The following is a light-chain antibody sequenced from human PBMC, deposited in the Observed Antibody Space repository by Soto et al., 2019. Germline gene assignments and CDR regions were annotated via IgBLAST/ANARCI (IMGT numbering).Light chain of an antibody. CDR1: QSVSSH. CDR2: GAS. J-gene: IGKJ4*01. Sequence: EIVITQSPATLSVSPRQGATPSCTASQSVSSHLAWYQQRPGQAPRLLIYGASSRATGIPDRFSGSGSGTDFTLTISRLEPEDFALYYCQQYGNSPPLTFGGGTKVDIK. CDR3: QQYGNSPPLT. V-gene: IGKV3-20*01.